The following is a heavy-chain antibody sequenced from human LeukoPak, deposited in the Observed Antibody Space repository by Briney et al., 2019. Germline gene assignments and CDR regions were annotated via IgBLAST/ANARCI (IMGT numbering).Heavy chain of an antibody. CDR2: IYSGGST. J-gene: IGHJ3*02. CDR1: GFTVSSNY. Sequence: GGSLRLSCAASGFTVSSNYMSWVGQAPGKGLEWVSVIYSGGSTYYADSVKGRFTISRDNSKNTLYLQMNSLRAEDTAVYYCAREGSRGAFDIWGQGTMVTVSS. V-gene: IGHV3-53*01. CDR3: AREGSRGAFDI.